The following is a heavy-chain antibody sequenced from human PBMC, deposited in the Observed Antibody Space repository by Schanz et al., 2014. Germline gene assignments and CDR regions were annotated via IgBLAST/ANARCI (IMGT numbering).Heavy chain of an antibody. D-gene: IGHD3-10*01. V-gene: IGHV3-11*01. Sequence: QVPLVDSGGGLVKPGGSLRLSCTASGFPFSDYFMAWIRQPPGRGLEWVSYIGNGGVTIYYADSVKGRFTISRDNSKNSLYLQMNSLRAEDTAVYYCARIGGSVFDYWAQGTLXTVSS. CDR2: IGNGGVTI. CDR3: ARIGGSVFDY. CDR1: GFPFSDYF. J-gene: IGHJ4*02.